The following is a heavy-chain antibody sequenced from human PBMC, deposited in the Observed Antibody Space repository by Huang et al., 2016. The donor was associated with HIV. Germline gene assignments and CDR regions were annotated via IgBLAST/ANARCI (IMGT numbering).Heavy chain of an antibody. Sequence: EVKVLESGGGLVQPGGSLRLSCVASGFTFNKYAMSGVRQATGKGRAWVSLISGNGNKTYYADSVKGRFTISRDNSKNTVYLQMNSLRAEDAALYHCTVLLDYWGQGTPVTVSS. J-gene: IGHJ4*02. V-gene: IGHV3-23*01. CDR2: ISGNGNKT. CDR3: TVLLDY. CDR1: GFTFNKYA.